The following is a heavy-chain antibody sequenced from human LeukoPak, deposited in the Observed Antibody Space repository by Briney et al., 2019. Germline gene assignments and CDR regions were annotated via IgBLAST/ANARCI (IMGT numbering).Heavy chain of an antibody. CDR3: AREGRSGAIAAAGTYNWFDP. CDR2: INPNSGDT. Sequence: GTSVKVSCKASGGTFSSYAISWVRQAPGQGLEWMGWINPNSGDTKYAQKFQGRVTMTRDTSISTAYMELSSLRSDDTAVYYCAREGRSGAIAAAGTYNWFDPWGQGALVTVSS. J-gene: IGHJ5*02. V-gene: IGHV1-2*02. CDR1: GGTFSSYA. D-gene: IGHD6-13*01.